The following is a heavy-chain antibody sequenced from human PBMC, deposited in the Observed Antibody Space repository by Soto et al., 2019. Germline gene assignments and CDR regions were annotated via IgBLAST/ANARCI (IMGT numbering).Heavy chain of an antibody. J-gene: IGHJ6*02. D-gene: IGHD2-2*01. Sequence: ASVKVSCKVSGYTLTELSMHWVRQAPGKGLEWMGGFDPEDGETIYAQKFQGRVTMTEDTSTDTAYMELSSLRSEDTAVYYCATEHIVVVPAAPTTYGMDVWGQGTTVTVSS. CDR1: GYTLTELS. CDR3: ATEHIVVVPAAPTTYGMDV. V-gene: IGHV1-24*01. CDR2: FDPEDGET.